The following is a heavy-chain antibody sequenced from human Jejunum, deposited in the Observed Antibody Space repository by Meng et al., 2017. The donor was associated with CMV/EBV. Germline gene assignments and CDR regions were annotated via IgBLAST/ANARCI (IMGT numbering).Heavy chain of an antibody. CDR2: ISGSGIT. Sequence: TNYAMSWVRQAPGKGLEWVSAISGSGITYFADSVKGRFSISRDNSKDTVYLQMKSLRAEDTAVYYCAKDRVLMVYGSPTRPYFDYWGQGTLVTVSS. CDR1: TNYA. V-gene: IGHV3-23*01. CDR3: AKDRVLMVYGSPTRPYFDY. D-gene: IGHD2-8*01. J-gene: IGHJ4*02.